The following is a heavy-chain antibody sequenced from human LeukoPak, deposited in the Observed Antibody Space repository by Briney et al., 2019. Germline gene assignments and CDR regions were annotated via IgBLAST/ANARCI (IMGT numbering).Heavy chain of an antibody. D-gene: IGHD3-16*02. Sequence: GGSLRLSCAASGFTFSSYSMNWVRQAPGKGLEWVSSISSSGSYIYYADSVKGRFTISRDNAKNSVYLQMNSLRAEDTAVYYCARGVLITFGGVIARYYFDYWGQGTLVTVSS. CDR3: ARGVLITFGGVIARYYFDY. V-gene: IGHV3-21*01. CDR1: GFTFSSYS. CDR2: ISSSGSYI. J-gene: IGHJ4*02.